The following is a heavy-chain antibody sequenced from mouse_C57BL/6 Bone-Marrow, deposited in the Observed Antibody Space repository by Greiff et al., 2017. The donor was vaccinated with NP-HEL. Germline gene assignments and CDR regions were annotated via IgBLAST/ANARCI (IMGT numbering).Heavy chain of an antibody. CDR1: GYTFTSYD. J-gene: IGHJ3*01. V-gene: IGHV1-85*01. Sequence: VQLQQSGPELVKPGASVKLSCKASGYTFTSYDINWVKQRPGQGLEWIGWIYPRDGSTKYNEKFKGKATLTVDTSSSTAYMELHSLTSEDSAVYFWDYYGSSPWFAYWGQGTLVTVSA. CDR2: IYPRDGST. D-gene: IGHD1-1*01. CDR3: DYYGSSPWFAY.